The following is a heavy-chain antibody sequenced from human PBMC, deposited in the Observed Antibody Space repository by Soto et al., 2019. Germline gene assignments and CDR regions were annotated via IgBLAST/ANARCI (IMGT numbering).Heavy chain of an antibody. CDR1: GFTFFDYA. V-gene: IGHV3-49*04. D-gene: IGHD3-16*01. Sequence: GSLRLSCTASGFTFFDYAIIFVRHSPGKWLEWVVFIRSKAYGGTTEYAASVKGRFTISRDDSKSIAYLQMNSLKTEDTAVYYCTRGGSMLFDPWGQGTLVTVSS. J-gene: IGHJ5*02. CDR3: TRGGSMLFDP. CDR2: IRSKAYGGTT.